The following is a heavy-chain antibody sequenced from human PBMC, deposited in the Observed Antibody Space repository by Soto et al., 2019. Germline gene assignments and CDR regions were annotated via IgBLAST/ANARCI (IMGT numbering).Heavy chain of an antibody. V-gene: IGHV1-18*01. CDR1: GYTFTSYG. Sequence: QVQLVQSGAEVKKPGASVKVSCKASGYTFTSYGISWVRQAPGQGLEWMGWISAYNGNTNHAQKLQGRVTMTTATSTSTAYRELRSLRSGDTAVYYCARGSSSSSHDYWGQGPPVTVPS. CDR2: ISAYNGNT. CDR3: ARGSSSSSHDY. J-gene: IGHJ4*02. D-gene: IGHD6-13*01.